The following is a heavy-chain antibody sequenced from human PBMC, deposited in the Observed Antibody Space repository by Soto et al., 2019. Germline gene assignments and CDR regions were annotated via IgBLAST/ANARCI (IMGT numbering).Heavy chain of an antibody. J-gene: IGHJ4*02. CDR2: IDPSDSYT. CDR1: GYSFTSYW. CDR3: ARHRDYYDSSGYPDY. D-gene: IGHD3-22*01. Sequence: GESLKISCKGSGYSFTSYWISWVRQMPGKGLEWMGRIDPSDSYTNYSPSFQGHVTISADKSISTAYLQRSSLKASDTAMYYCARHRDYYDSSGYPDYWGQGTLVTVSS. V-gene: IGHV5-10-1*01.